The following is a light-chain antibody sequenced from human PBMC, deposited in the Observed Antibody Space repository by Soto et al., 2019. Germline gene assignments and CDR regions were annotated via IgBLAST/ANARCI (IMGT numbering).Light chain of an antibody. CDR1: SSNIGSNT. Sequence: QPLLTQPPSASGTPGQRLTISCSGSSSNIGSNTVNWYQQLPGTAPKLLIYSNNQLPSGVPDRFSGSKSGTSASLAISGLQSEDEADYYCAAWDDSLNGPVFGGGTKVTVL. CDR3: AAWDDSLNGPV. J-gene: IGLJ2*01. CDR2: SNN. V-gene: IGLV1-44*01.